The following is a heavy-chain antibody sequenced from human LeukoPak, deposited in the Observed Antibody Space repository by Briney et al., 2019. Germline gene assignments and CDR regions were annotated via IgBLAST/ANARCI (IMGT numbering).Heavy chain of an antibody. CDR1: GGSFSGYY. CDR3: ARGPDYGGSDYYYYGMDV. D-gene: IGHD4-23*01. J-gene: IGHJ6*02. Sequence: PSETLSFTCAVYGGSFSGYYWSWIRQPPGKGLEWIGEINHSGSTNYNPSLKSRVTISVDTSKNQFSLKLSSVTAADTAVYYCARGPDYGGSDYYYYGMDVWGQGTTVTVSS. CDR2: INHSGST. V-gene: IGHV4-34*01.